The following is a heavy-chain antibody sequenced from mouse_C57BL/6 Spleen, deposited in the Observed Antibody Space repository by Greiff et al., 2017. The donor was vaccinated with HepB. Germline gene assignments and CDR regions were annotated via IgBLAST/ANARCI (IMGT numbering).Heavy chain of an antibody. CDR1: GYSITSGYY. Sequence: EVQLQESGPGLVKPSQSLSLTCSVTGYSITSGYYWNWIRQFPGNKLEWMGYISYDGSNNYNPSLKNRISITRDTSKNQFFLKLNSVTTEETATYYCARVSNYGSFAYWGQGTLVTVSA. CDR2: ISYDGSN. D-gene: IGHD2-5*01. CDR3: ARVSNYGSFAY. J-gene: IGHJ3*01. V-gene: IGHV3-6*01.